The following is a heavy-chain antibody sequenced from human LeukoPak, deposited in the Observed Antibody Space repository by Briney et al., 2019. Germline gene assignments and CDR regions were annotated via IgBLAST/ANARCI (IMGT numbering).Heavy chain of an antibody. D-gene: IGHD3-10*01. J-gene: IGHJ4*02. Sequence: SETLSLTCTVSGGSISSSRYYWGWIRQPPGKGLEWIGSIDNSGSAFYNPSLKSRVTISVDTPKNQFSLRLSSVTAADTAVYYCARTDVVRGVITEYWGQGTLVTVSS. V-gene: IGHV4-39*01. CDR3: ARTDVVRGVITEY. CDR1: GGSISSSRYY. CDR2: IDNSGSA.